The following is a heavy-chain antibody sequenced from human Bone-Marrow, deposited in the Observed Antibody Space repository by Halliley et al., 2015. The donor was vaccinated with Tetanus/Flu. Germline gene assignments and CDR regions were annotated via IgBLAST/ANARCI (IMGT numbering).Heavy chain of an antibody. CDR3: ASPKLGPGEASLLFDY. J-gene: IGHJ4*02. CDR2: FKASGTST. V-gene: IGHV3-74*01. D-gene: IGHD2-21*01. Sequence: PRFKASGTSTAYADSVKGRFTVSRDNAKNTLYLQKNNLRAEDSAVYYCASPKLGPGEASLLFDYLGLGTLVTVSS.